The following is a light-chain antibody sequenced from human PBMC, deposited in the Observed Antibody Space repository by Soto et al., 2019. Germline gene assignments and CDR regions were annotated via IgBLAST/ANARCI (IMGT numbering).Light chain of an antibody. Sequence: DIVLTQSPCTLSLSPGERATLSCRASHSVSSSYLAWYQQKPGQAPRLLIYGASSRATGIPDRFSGSVSGTDFTLTISRLEPEDFAFYYCQQYGSSPPITFGQGTRLEIK. V-gene: IGKV3-20*01. J-gene: IGKJ5*01. CDR1: HSVSSSY. CDR2: GAS. CDR3: QQYGSSPPIT.